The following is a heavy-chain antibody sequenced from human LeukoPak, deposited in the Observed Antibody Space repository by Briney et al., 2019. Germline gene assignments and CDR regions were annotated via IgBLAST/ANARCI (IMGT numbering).Heavy chain of an antibody. V-gene: IGHV1-2*02. CDR2: INPNSGGT. Sequence: ASVKVSCKASGYTFTSYGISWVRQAPGQRLEWIGWINPNSGGTNYAQKFQGRVTMTRDTSISTAYMELSRLRSDDTAVYYCARGMESGYSSSWTPLDPWGQGTLVTVSS. CDR1: GYTFTSYG. D-gene: IGHD6-13*01. CDR3: ARGMESGYSSSWTPLDP. J-gene: IGHJ5*02.